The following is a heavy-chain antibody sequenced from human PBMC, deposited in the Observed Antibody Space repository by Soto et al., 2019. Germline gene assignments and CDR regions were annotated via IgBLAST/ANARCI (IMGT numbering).Heavy chain of an antibody. D-gene: IGHD3-10*01. CDR1: GYTLTEVS. CDR3: ATISSFNYGSGIILDY. V-gene: IGHV1-24*01. Sequence: QVQLVQSGAEVKKPGASVKVSCKVSGYTLTEVSMHWVRQAPGKGLEWMGGFEPEDGETMYAQKFQGRVTMSEDTYTDTAYMELSSLRSEDTAVYYCATISSFNYGSGIILDYWGQGTLVTVSS. CDR2: FEPEDGET. J-gene: IGHJ4*02.